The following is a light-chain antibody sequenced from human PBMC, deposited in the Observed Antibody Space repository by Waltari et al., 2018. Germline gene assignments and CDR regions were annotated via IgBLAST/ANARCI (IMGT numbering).Light chain of an antibody. CDR1: QRVSTN. CDR2: GAS. J-gene: IGKJ2*01. Sequence: EIVMTQSPATLSVPPGERATLSCRASQRVSTNLAWYQQKPGQAPRLLIYGASTRATGIPATFSGSGSETEFTLTISSLQSEDFAVYDCQQYNNWPYTFGQGTRLDIK. CDR3: QQYNNWPYT. V-gene: IGKV3-15*01.